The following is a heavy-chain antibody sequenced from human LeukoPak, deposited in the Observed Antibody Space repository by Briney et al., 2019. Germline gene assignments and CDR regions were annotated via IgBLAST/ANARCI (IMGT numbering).Heavy chain of an antibody. V-gene: IGHV4-31*03. CDR1: GGSISSGGYY. CDR3: ARVIVSGRVVPATFRYYYYYGMAV. D-gene: IGHD2-2*01. Sequence: PSETLSLTCIVSGGSISSGGYYWSWLRQHPGKGLEWIGYIYYSGSTYYNPSLKSRVTISVDTSKNQFSLKLSSVTAADTAVYYCARVIVSGRVVPATFRYYYYYGMAVWGQGTTATVSS. J-gene: IGHJ6*02. CDR2: IYYSGST.